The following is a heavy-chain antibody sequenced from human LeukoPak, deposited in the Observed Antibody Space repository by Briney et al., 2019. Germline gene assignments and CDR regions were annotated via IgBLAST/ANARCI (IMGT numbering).Heavy chain of an antibody. CDR1: GGSISSSSYY. D-gene: IGHD3-10*01. CDR2: IYYSGST. Sequence: SETLSLTCTVSGGSISSSSYYWGWIRQPPGKGLEWIGSIYYSGSTYYNPSLKSRVTISVDTSKNQFSLKLSSVTAADTAVYYCARRITYYYGSGSLTPSAEFDYWGQGTLVTVSS. CDR3: ARRITYYYGSGSLTPSAEFDY. V-gene: IGHV4-39*01. J-gene: IGHJ4*02.